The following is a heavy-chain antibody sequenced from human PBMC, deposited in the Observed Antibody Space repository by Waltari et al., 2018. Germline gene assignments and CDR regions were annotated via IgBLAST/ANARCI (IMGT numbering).Heavy chain of an antibody. CDR3: ARGKNPLLWFGATYYMDV. J-gene: IGHJ6*03. CDR2: SNHSGGT. D-gene: IGHD3-10*01. CDR1: GGSFSGYY. V-gene: IGHV4-34*01. Sequence: QVQLQQWGAGLLKPSETLSLTCAVYGGSFSGYYWSWIRQPRGQGVEWIGESNHSGGTKHNPALKRRVTISGDMSKNQFALKLTSVTAADTGGYYCARGKNPLLWFGATYYMDVWGKGTTVTVSS.